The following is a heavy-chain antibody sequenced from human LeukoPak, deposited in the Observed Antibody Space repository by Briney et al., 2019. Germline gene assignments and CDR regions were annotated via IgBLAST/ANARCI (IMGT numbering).Heavy chain of an antibody. Sequence: GGSLRLSCAASGFTFSSYWMHWVRHVPGKGLVWVSRINSDGIITKYADSVKGRFTVSRDNAKNTLYLQMNNLRAEDTAVHYCARDLSFGAPYNWFDPWGQGTLVTVSS. CDR2: INSDGIIT. J-gene: IGHJ5*02. CDR3: ARDLSFGAPYNWFDP. CDR1: GFTFSSYW. V-gene: IGHV3-74*01. D-gene: IGHD3-10*01.